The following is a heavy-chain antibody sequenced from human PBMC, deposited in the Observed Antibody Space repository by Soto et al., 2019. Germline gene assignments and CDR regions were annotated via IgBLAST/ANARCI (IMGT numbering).Heavy chain of an antibody. CDR2: IKQDGSEK. V-gene: IGHV3-7*03. CDR1: GFTFSSYW. CDR3: AREGITIFLGWFDP. J-gene: IGHJ5*02. D-gene: IGHD3-9*01. Sequence: EVQLVESGGGLVQPGGSLRLSCAASGFTFSSYWMSWVRQAPGKGLEWVANIKQDGSEKYYVDSVKGRFTISRDNAKNSLYLQMNSLRAEDTAVYYCAREGITIFLGWFDPWGQGTLVTVSS.